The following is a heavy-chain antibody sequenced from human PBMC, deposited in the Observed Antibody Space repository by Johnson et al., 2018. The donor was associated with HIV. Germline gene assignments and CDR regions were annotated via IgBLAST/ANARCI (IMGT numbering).Heavy chain of an antibody. D-gene: IGHD6-19*01. V-gene: IGHV3-30*04. Sequence: QVQLVESGGGVVQPGRSLRLSCAASGFTFNTYAMHWVRQAPGKGLQWVALMSYDGSNKYYADSVKGRFTISRDNSKNTLYLQMNSLRAEDTAVYYCAKAGAVAGPGIDAFDIWGQGTMVTVSS. CDR1: GFTFNTYA. CDR2: MSYDGSNK. CDR3: AKAGAVAGPGIDAFDI. J-gene: IGHJ3*02.